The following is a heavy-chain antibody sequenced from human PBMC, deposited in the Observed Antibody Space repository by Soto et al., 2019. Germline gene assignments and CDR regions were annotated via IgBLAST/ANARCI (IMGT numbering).Heavy chain of an antibody. J-gene: IGHJ4*02. D-gene: IGHD3-9*01. CDR3: AKGYFDWLSHVYFDY. CDR1: VFTFMSFA. Sequence: GWSLRLSCASSVFTFMSFAMGWVRQAPGKGLEWVSGISGSGGGTYYADSVKGRFTISRDNSKNTLYLQMNTLRVEDTAIYYCAKGYFDWLSHVYFDYWGQGTLVTVSS. CDR2: ISGSGGGT. V-gene: IGHV3-23*01.